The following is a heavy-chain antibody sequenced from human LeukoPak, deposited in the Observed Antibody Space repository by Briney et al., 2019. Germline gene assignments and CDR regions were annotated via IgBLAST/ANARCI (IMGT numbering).Heavy chain of an antibody. Sequence: GASVKVSCKASGYTFTGYYMHWVRQAPGQGLEWMGRINPNSGGTNYAQKFQGRVTMTRDTSISTAYMELSRLRSGDTAVYYCARIAAAPPLSDYWGQGTLVTVSS. CDR3: ARIAAAPPLSDY. D-gene: IGHD6-13*01. CDR2: INPNSGGT. J-gene: IGHJ4*02. V-gene: IGHV1-2*06. CDR1: GYTFTGYY.